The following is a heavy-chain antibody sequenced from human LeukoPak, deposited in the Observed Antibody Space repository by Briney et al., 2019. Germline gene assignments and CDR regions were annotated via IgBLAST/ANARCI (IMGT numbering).Heavy chain of an antibody. CDR2: IYYSGDT. J-gene: IGHJ4*02. CDR3: ARHPREQLVPRYFDY. V-gene: IGHV4-39*01. CDR1: GGSISSSSHY. Sequence: SETLSLTCTVSGGSISSSSHYWGWIRQPPGKGLEWIGSIYYSGDTYYNPSLKSRVTTSVDTSKSQFSLKLSSVTAADTAVYYCARHPREQLVPRYFDYWGQGTLVTVSS. D-gene: IGHD6-6*01.